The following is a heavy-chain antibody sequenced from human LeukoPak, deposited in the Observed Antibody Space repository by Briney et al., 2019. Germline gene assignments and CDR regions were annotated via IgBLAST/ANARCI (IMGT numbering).Heavy chain of an antibody. V-gene: IGHV3-53*01. CDR2: ISDGGVT. CDR1: DFTVSDNY. Sequence: GGSLRLSCATSDFTVSDNYMSWVRQAPGRGLEWVSVISDGGVTYYADSVKGRFTISRDDYNDTLYLQMNSLRPEDTAVYYCGGSGSYYTPSYYWGQGTLVTVSS. CDR3: GGSGSYYTPSYY. D-gene: IGHD3-10*01. J-gene: IGHJ4*02.